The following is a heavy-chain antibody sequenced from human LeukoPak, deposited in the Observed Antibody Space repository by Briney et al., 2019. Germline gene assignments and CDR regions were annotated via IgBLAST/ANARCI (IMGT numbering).Heavy chain of an antibody. CDR2: IYYSGST. D-gene: IGHD1-26*01. CDR1: GGSIGSGIYY. Sequence: SETLSLTCTVSGGSIGSGIYYWGWIRQPPGKGLEWIGSIYYSGSTYYNPSLKSRVTISVDTSQNHFSLKLGSVTAADTAVYYCARHRYTGSYSYFDYWGQGTLVTVSS. V-gene: IGHV4-39*01. J-gene: IGHJ4*02. CDR3: ARHRYTGSYSYFDY.